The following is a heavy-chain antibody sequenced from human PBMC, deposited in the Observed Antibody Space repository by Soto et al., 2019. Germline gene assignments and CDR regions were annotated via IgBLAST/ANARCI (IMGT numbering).Heavy chain of an antibody. Sequence: EVQLVESGGGLIQPGGSLRLSCAASGFTVSSNYMSWVRQAPGKGLEWVSVIYSGGSTYYADSVKGRFTISRDNSKNTLYLQMNSLRAEDTAVYYCARGLVGATTALDYWGQGTLVTVSS. D-gene: IGHD1-26*01. V-gene: IGHV3-53*01. CDR1: GFTVSSNY. CDR2: IYSGGST. CDR3: ARGLVGATTALDY. J-gene: IGHJ4*02.